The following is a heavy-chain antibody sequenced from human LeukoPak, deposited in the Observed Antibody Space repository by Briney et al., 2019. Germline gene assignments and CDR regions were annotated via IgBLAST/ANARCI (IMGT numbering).Heavy chain of an antibody. Sequence: GGSLRLSCAASGFTFSSYAMSWVRQAPGKGLEWVSAISGSGGSTYYADSVKGRFTISRDNSKNTLYLQMNSLRAEDTAVYYCAKASLDFDWSQNLLDYYYMDVWGKGTTVTVSS. D-gene: IGHD3-9*01. J-gene: IGHJ6*03. V-gene: IGHV3-23*01. CDR1: GFTFSSYA. CDR3: AKASLDFDWSQNLLDYYYMDV. CDR2: ISGSGGST.